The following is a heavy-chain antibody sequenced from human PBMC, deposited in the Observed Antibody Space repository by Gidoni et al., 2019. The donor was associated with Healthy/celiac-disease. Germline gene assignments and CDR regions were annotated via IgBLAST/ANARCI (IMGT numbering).Heavy chain of an antibody. J-gene: IGHJ3*02. D-gene: IGHD3-3*01. CDR2: INHSGST. V-gene: IGHV4-34*01. Sequence: QVQLQQWGAGLLKPSETLSLTCAVYGGSFSGYYWSWIRQHPGKGLEWIGEINHSGSTNYNPSLKSRVTISVDTSKNQFSLKLSSVTAADTAVYYCARGPDFWSGYYRGAFDIWGQGTMVTVSS. CDR1: GGSFSGYY. CDR3: ARGPDFWSGYYRGAFDI.